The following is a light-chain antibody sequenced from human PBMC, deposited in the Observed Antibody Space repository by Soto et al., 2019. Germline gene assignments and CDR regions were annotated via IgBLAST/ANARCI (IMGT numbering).Light chain of an antibody. CDR3: SSYTSSSTLGV. CDR2: DVS. V-gene: IGLV2-14*01. CDR1: SSDVGGYNY. Sequence: SLLPQPASLSGSPGQSITISCPGTSSDVGGYNYVSWYQQHPGKAPKLMIYDVSNRPSGVSNRFSGSKSGNTASLTISGLQAEDEADYYCSSYTSSSTLGVFGTGTKVTVL. J-gene: IGLJ1*01.